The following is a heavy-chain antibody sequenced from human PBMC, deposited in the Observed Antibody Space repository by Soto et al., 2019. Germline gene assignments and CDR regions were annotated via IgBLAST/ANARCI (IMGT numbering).Heavy chain of an antibody. D-gene: IGHD5-18*01. CDR3: ARRYGSCFDY. Sequence: SETLSLTCAVSGGSISSGNWWSWVRQSPRKGLEWVGEISHSGNTNYNPSLKSRVTISVDTSNNQFSLKLSSVTAADTAVYYCARRYGSCFDYWGQGTLVTVSS. V-gene: IGHV4-4*02. CDR2: ISHSGNT. J-gene: IGHJ4*02. CDR1: GGSISSGNW.